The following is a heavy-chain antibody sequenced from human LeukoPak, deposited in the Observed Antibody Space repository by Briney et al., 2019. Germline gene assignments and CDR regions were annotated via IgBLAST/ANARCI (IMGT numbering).Heavy chain of an antibody. D-gene: IGHD3-10*01. J-gene: IGHJ5*02. CDR2: IKQDGSEK. V-gene: IGHV3-7*01. CDR3: ARVATGSYDWFDP. CDR1: GFTSSSYW. Sequence: PGGSLRLSRAASGFTSSSYWMSWVRQAPGKGLEWVANIKQDGSEKYYVDSVKGRFTISRDNAKNSLYLQMNSLRAEDTAVYFCARVATGSYDWFDPWGQGTLVTVSS.